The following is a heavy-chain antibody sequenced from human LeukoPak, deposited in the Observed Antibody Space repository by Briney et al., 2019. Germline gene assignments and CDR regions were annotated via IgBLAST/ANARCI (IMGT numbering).Heavy chain of an antibody. CDR2: ISPSGDIT. V-gene: IGHV3-23*01. Sequence: GGSLRLSCAASGFTFSNHGMNWVRQAPGQGLEWVSGISPSGDITYYADSVKGRFTISRDNSKNTLYLEVISLTAEDTAVYYCAKDDAWLRFGEWSQGTLVTVSS. J-gene: IGHJ4*02. CDR3: AKDDAWLRFGE. CDR1: GFTFSNHG. D-gene: IGHD3-10*01.